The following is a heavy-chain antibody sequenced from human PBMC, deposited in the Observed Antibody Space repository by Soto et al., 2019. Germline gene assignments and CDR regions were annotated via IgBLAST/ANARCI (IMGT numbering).Heavy chain of an antibody. CDR3: ARDRSLGLQAFDI. J-gene: IGHJ3*02. V-gene: IGHV3-33*08. CDR2: IWYDGSNK. Sequence: GGSLRLSCAASGFTFSSYGMHWVRQAPGKGLEWVAVIWYDGSNKYYADSVKGRFTISRDNSKNTLYLQMNSLRAEDTAVYYCARDRSLGLQAFDIWGQGTMVTVSS. CDR1: GFTFSSYG. D-gene: IGHD3-10*01.